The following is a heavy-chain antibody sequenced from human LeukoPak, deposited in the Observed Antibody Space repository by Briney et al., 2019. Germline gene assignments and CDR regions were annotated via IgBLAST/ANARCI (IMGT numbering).Heavy chain of an antibody. V-gene: IGHV4-34*01. Sequence: SETLSLTCAVYGGSFSGYYWSWIRQPPGKGLEWIGEINHSGSTNYNPSLKSRVTISVDTSKNQFSLKLSSVTAADTAVYYCARDGSNYDFWSGYSVDAFDIWGQGTMVTVSS. CDR1: GGSFSGYY. CDR3: ARDGSNYDFWSGYSVDAFDI. D-gene: IGHD3-3*01. J-gene: IGHJ3*02. CDR2: INHSGST.